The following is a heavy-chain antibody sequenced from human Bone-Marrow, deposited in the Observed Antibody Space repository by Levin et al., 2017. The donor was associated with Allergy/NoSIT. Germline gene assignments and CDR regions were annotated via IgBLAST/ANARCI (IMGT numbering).Heavy chain of an antibody. CDR2: ISWNSDTE. Sequence: SGFSGLTFDDHAMYWVRQVPGKGLEWVAGISWNSDTEEYAESVKGRFTISRDNAKNSLYLQMNSVRPDDTGFYYCAKDRLVGIMAYYFDSWGQGTLVTVSS. CDR3: AKDRLVGIMAYYFDS. J-gene: IGHJ4*02. D-gene: IGHD3-16*01. V-gene: IGHV3-9*01. CDR1: GLTFDDHA.